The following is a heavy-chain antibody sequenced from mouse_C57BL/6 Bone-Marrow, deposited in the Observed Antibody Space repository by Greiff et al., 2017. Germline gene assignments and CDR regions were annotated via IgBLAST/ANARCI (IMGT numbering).Heavy chain of an antibody. J-gene: IGHJ3*01. V-gene: IGHV1-53*01. Sequence: QVQLQQPGPELVKPGASVKLSCKASGYTFTSYWMHWVKQRPGQGLEWIGNINPSNGGTNYNEKFKSKATLTVDKSSSTAYMQLSSLTSEDSAVYYCARKPAYYSNFWFAYWGQGTLVTVSA. CDR3: ARKPAYYSNFWFAY. D-gene: IGHD2-5*01. CDR2: INPSNGGT. CDR1: GYTFTSYW.